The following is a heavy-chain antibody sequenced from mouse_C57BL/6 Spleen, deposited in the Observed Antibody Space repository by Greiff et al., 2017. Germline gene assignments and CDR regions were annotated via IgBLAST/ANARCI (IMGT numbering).Heavy chain of an antibody. Sequence: EVKLMESGGGLVKPGGSLKLSCAASGFTFSDYGMHWVRQAPEKGLEWVAYISSGSSTIYYADTVKGRFTISRDNAKNTLFLQMTSLRSEDTAMYYCARRNYGSSYLYYYAMDYWGQGTSVTVSS. CDR3: ARRNYGSSYLYYYAMDY. J-gene: IGHJ4*01. V-gene: IGHV5-17*01. CDR2: ISSGSSTI. D-gene: IGHD1-1*01. CDR1: GFTFSDYG.